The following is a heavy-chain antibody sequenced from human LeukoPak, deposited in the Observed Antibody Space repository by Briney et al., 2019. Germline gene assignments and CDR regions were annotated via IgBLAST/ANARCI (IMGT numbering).Heavy chain of an antibody. CDR2: RSSTGIT. CDR3: AFSGWSWGAFDY. CDR1: GGSISISNYF. V-gene: IGHV4-39*01. Sequence: PSETLSLTCSVSGGSISISNYFWGWIRQPPGKGLEWIASRSSTGITHYHSSLESRISVSVETSKSQFSLRLTSLTAADTAVYYCAFSGWSWGAFDYWGQGILVTVSS. J-gene: IGHJ4*02. D-gene: IGHD6-19*01.